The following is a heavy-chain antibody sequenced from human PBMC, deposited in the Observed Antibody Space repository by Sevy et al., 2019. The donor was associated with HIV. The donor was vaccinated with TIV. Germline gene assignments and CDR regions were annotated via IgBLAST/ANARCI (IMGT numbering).Heavy chain of an antibody. CDR2: IWFDGSKK. CDR1: GFTFSRYG. J-gene: IGHJ4*02. D-gene: IGHD2-21*01. CDR3: ATDLCEGDVISNFDS. V-gene: IGHV3-33*01. Sequence: GGSLRLSCAASGFTFSRYGIHWVRRAPGKGLEWVAGIWFDGSKKCYVESVKGRFTISRDNSKKMLYLQMNSLRAEDTAVYYCATDLCEGDVISNFDSWGQGTLVTVSS.